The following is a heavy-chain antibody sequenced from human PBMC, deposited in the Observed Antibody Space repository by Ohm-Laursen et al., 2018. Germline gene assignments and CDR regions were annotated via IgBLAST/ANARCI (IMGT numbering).Heavy chain of an antibody. CDR2: IYTSGST. V-gene: IGHV4-4*07. CDR1: GGSFSGYY. Sequence: GTLSLTCPVYGGSFSGYYWSWIRQPPGKGLEWIGRIYTSGSTNYNPSLESRVTISADTSKNQFSLRLTSVTAADTAVYYCARQDSGDYYFDYWGQGTLVTVSS. CDR3: ARQDSGDYYFDY. D-gene: IGHD4-17*01. J-gene: IGHJ4*02.